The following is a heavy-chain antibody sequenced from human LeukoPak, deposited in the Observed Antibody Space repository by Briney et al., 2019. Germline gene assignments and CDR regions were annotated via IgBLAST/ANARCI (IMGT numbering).Heavy chain of an antibody. J-gene: IGHJ4*02. CDR2: TYYSGST. D-gene: IGHD1-26*01. CDR1: GGSISSSTYY. Sequence: SETLSLTCTVSGGSISSSTYYWGWIRQPPGKGLEWIGSTYYSGSTYYNPSLKSRVTMSVDTSQNQFSLKLSSVTAADTAVYNCARLGHSVTYYVDHYYFDYWGQGSLVTVSS. V-gene: IGHV4-39*01. CDR3: ARLGHSVTYYVDHYYFDY.